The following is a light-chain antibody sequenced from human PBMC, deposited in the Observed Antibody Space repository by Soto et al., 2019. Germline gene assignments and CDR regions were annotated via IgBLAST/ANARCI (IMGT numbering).Light chain of an antibody. CDR2: AAS. Sequence: DIQMTQSPSSLSASVGDRVTIACRASQSISSYLNWYQQKPGKAPKLLIYAASSLQSGVPSRFSGSGSVTDFTLTISSLQPEDFATYYCQQTYTTTWTFGQGTKVDIK. CDR1: QSISSY. V-gene: IGKV1-39*01. J-gene: IGKJ1*01. CDR3: QQTYTTTWT.